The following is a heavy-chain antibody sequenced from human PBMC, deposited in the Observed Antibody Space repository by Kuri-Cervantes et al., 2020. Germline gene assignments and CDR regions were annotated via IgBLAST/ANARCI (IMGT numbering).Heavy chain of an antibody. J-gene: IGHJ4*02. D-gene: IGHD3-16*02. CDR1: GYTLTSYA. V-gene: IGHV1-69*13. CDR2: IIPIFGTA. Sequence: SVKVSCKASGYTLTSYAMNWVRQAPGQGLEWMGGIIPIFGTANYAQKFQGRVTITADESTSTAYMELSSLRSEDTVVYYCARAGELSSVDYWGQGTLVTVSS. CDR3: ARAGELSSVDY.